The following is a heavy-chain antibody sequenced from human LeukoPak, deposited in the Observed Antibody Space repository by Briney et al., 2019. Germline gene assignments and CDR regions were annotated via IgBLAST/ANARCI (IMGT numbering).Heavy chain of an antibody. J-gene: IGHJ4*02. CDR1: GYTLTELS. Sequence: GASVKVSCKVSGYTLTELSMHWVRQAPGKGLEWMGGFDPEDGETIYAQKFQGRVTMTEDTSTDTDYMELSSLRSEDTAVYYCATVGVAAAGNTDFDYWGQGTLVTVSS. D-gene: IGHD6-13*01. V-gene: IGHV1-24*01. CDR2: FDPEDGET. CDR3: ATVGVAAAGNTDFDY.